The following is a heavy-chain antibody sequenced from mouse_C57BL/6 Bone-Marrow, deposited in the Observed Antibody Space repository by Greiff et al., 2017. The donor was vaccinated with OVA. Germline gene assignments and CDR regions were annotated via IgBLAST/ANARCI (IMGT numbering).Heavy chain of an antibody. D-gene: IGHD1-1*01. CDR3: TRPLRYLWYFDV. CDR2: IYPGNSDT. Sequence: VHVKQSGTVLARPGASVKMSCKTSGYTFTSYWMHWVKQRPGQGLEWIGAIYPGNSDTSYNQKFKGKAKLTAVTSASTAYMELSSLTNEDSAVYYCTRPLRYLWYFDVWGTGTTVTVSS. V-gene: IGHV1-5*01. J-gene: IGHJ1*03. CDR1: GYTFTSYW.